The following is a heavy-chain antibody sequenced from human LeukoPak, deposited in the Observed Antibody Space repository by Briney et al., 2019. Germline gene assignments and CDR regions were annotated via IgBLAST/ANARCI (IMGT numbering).Heavy chain of an antibody. CDR1: ANTFSGYY. D-gene: IGHD3-22*01. CDR3: ARFYDSSGYYGSNNWFDP. J-gene: IGHJ5*02. Sequence: ASVKVSCKASANTFSGYYINWVRQAPGQGLEWMGWINWNTGGTNYAQKFQGRVTMTRDTSISTAYMEVTRLRSDDTAVYYCARFYDSSGYYGSNNWFDPWGQGTLVTVSS. V-gene: IGHV1-2*02. CDR2: INWNTGGT.